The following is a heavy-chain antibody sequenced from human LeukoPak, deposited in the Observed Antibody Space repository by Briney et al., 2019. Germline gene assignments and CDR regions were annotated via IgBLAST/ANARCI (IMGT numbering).Heavy chain of an antibody. CDR2: IYPGDSDT. CDR1: GYSFSTYW. V-gene: IGHV5-51*01. D-gene: IGHD1-26*01. Sequence: GESLKISCKGSGYSFSTYWIVWVRQMPGKGLEWMGIIYPGDSDTRYSPSFQGQVTISADKSITTAYLQWGSLKASDTAMYYCARQSGSYRGFDAFDFWGQGTMVTVSS. CDR3: ARQSGSYRGFDAFDF. J-gene: IGHJ3*01.